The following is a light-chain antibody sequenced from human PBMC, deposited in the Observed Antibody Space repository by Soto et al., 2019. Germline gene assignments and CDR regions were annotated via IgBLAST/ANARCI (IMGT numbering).Light chain of an antibody. CDR2: AAS. V-gene: IGKV1-8*01. J-gene: IGKJ3*01. CDR3: QQYENPPT. Sequence: AIRMTQSPSSLSASTGDRATITCRASQGISSYLAWYQQQPGTAPHLLIYAASNLEAGVPSRFSGSGSGTDFTSTISRLQPEDIATYYRQQYENPPTFGPGTKLDIK. CDR1: QGISSY.